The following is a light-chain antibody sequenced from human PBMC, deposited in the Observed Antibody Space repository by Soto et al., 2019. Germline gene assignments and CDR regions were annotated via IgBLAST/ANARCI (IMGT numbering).Light chain of an antibody. CDR3: QQRSSWPPIT. J-gene: IGKJ5*01. V-gene: IGKV3-15*01. Sequence: EIVMTQSPATLSVSPGERATLSCRASQSISSDVAWYQQKPGQAPRLLIYGASTTATGIPARFSGSGSGTEFTLTIRSLEPEDFAVYFCQQRSSWPPITFGQGTRLEIK. CDR2: GAS. CDR1: QSISSD.